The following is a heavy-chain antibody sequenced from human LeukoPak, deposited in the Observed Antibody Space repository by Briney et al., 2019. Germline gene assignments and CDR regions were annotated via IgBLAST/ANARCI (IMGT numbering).Heavy chain of an antibody. CDR1: GFSFSTSW. J-gene: IGHJ4*02. V-gene: IGHV3-7*01. CDR3: SKDPESNSFDL. D-gene: IGHD4/OR15-4a*01. CDR2: IDQGGSVR. Sequence: GGSLRLSCAASGFSFSTSWMSWVRQTPEKGLEFVANIDQGGSVRNYMDSLKGRCTISRDNAKKSLYLEINSLRADDTAVYYWSKDPESNSFDLWGRGALVTVSS.